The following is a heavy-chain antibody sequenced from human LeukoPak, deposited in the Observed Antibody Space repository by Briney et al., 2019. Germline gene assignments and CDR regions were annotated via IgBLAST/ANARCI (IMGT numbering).Heavy chain of an antibody. V-gene: IGHV4-39*07. J-gene: IGHJ4*02. CDR1: GGSISSSSYY. D-gene: IGHD6-19*01. CDR3: ARSSYSSGWYTD. Sequence: SETLSLTCTVSGGSISSSSYYWGWIRQPPGKGLEWIGSIYYSGSTYYNPSLKSRVTISVDTSKNQFSLKLSSVTAADTAVYYCARSSYSSGWYTDWGQGTLVTVS. CDR2: IYYSGST.